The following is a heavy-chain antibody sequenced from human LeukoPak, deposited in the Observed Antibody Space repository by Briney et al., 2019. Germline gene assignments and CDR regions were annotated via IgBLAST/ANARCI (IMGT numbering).Heavy chain of an antibody. CDR2: IYYSGST. CDR1: GGSISSSSYY. D-gene: IGHD6-13*01. V-gene: IGHV4-39*01. J-gene: IGHJ4*02. CDR3: ATELSPGISVY. Sequence: SETLSLTCTVSGGSISSSSYYWGWIRQPPGTGLEWIGSIYYSGSTYYNPSLKSRVTISVDTSKNQFSLKLSSVTAADTAVYYCATELSPGISVYWSQGTLVTVSS.